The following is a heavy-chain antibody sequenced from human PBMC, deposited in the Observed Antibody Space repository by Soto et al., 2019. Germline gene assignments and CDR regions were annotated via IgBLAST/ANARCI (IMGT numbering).Heavy chain of an antibody. J-gene: IGHJ5*02. CDR2: INHSGST. CDR1: GGSFSGYY. D-gene: IGHD3-9*01. V-gene: IGHV4-34*01. CDR3: LRYFDWPLGNWFDP. Sequence: SETLSLTCAVYGGSFSGYYSSWIRQPPGKGLEWIGEINHSGSTNYNPSLKSRVTISVDTSKNQFSLKLSSVTAADTAVYYCLRYFDWPLGNWFDPWGQGTLVTVSS.